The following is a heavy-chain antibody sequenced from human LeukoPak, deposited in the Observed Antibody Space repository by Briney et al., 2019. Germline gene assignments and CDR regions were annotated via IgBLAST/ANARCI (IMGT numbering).Heavy chain of an antibody. V-gene: IGHV4-39*01. J-gene: IGHJ4*02. CDR2: IYYSGST. Sequence: SETLSPTCTVSGGSISSSSYYWGWIRQPPGKGLEWIGSIYYSGSTYYNPSLKSRVTISVDTSKNQFSLKLSSVTAADTAVYYCARQEGQAYSYGPLAGAFDYWGQGTLVTVSS. D-gene: IGHD5-18*01. CDR3: ARQEGQAYSYGPLAGAFDY. CDR1: GGSISSSSYY.